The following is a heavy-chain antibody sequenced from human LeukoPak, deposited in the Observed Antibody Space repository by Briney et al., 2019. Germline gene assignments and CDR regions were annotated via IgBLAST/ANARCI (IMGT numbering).Heavy chain of an antibody. CDR2: IYHSGST. V-gene: IGHV4-38-2*01. CDR3: ARASDYGEIDY. CDR1: GYSISSGHY. J-gene: IGHJ4*02. Sequence: SETLSLTCAVSGYSISSGHYWGWIRQPPGKGLEWIGSIYHSGSTYYNPSLKSRVTISVDTSKNQFSLKLSSVTAADTAVYYCARASDYGEIDYWGQGTLVTVSS. D-gene: IGHD4-17*01.